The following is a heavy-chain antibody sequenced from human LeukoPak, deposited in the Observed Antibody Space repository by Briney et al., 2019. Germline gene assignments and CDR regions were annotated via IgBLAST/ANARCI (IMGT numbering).Heavy chain of an antibody. J-gene: IGHJ6*03. CDR3: ARIGSGSYYNFYYYYYMDV. CDR1: GYTFTSYY. V-gene: IGHV1-46*01. Sequence: GASVKVSCKASGYTFTSYYMHWVRQAPGQGLEWMGIINPSGGSTSYAQKFQGRVTMTRDMSTSTVYMELSSLRSEDTAVYYCARIGSGSYYNFYYYYYMDVWGKGTTVTVSS. D-gene: IGHD3-10*01. CDR2: INPSGGST.